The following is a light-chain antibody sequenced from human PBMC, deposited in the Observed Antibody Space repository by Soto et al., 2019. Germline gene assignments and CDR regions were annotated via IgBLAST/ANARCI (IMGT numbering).Light chain of an antibody. CDR2: VAF. V-gene: IGKV1-39*01. J-gene: IGKJ5*01. Sequence: IHMTQSQSSLSASLGYTVTITCRSSQSIALSVNWYQQKPGKAPKLLIYVAFTLESGVPSRFSGSGSGTEFTFNIRSLQPEDFATYYCQQSFRSPITFGHLTRLAVK. CDR3: QQSFRSPIT. CDR1: QSIALS.